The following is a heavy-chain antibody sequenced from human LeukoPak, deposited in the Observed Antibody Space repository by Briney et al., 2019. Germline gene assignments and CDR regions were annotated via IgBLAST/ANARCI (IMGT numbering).Heavy chain of an antibody. V-gene: IGHV3-21*04. Sequence: GGSLRLSCAASGFTFSSYSMTWVRQAPGKGLEWVSSITSHSSYIYYADSVKGRFTISRDNNENTLYLQMNSLRVEDTAVYYCARAAQVTGRPNLGGHFDYWGQGTLVTVSS. CDR2: ITSHSSYI. D-gene: IGHD6-6*01. CDR3: ARAAQVTGRPNLGGHFDY. CDR1: GFTFSSYS. J-gene: IGHJ4*02.